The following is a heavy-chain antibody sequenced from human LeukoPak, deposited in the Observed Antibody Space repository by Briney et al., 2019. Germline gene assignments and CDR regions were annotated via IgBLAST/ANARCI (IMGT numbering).Heavy chain of an antibody. V-gene: IGHV3-23*01. Sequence: GGSLRLSCAASGFTFSSYAMSWVRQAPGKGLEWVSAISGSGGSTYYADSVKGRFAISRDNSKNTLYLQMNSLRAEDTAVYYCAKDYYGSGSPYYFDYWGQGTLVTVSS. CDR2: ISGSGGST. D-gene: IGHD3-10*01. J-gene: IGHJ4*02. CDR1: GFTFSSYA. CDR3: AKDYYGSGSPYYFDY.